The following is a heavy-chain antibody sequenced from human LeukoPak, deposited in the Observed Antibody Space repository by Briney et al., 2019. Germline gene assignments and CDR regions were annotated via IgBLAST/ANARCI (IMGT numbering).Heavy chain of an antibody. V-gene: IGHV4-59*01. CDR3: ARVMVGDCYSCYYGMDV. CDR2: IYYSGGT. J-gene: IGHJ6*02. D-gene: IGHD2-21*02. CDR1: GGSISSYY. Sequence: ASETLSLTCTVAGGSISSYYWSWIRQPPGKGLEWIGYIYYSGGTNYNPSLKSRVTISVDTSKNQFSLKLSSVTAADTAVYYCARVMVGDCYSCYYGMDVWGQGTTVTVSS.